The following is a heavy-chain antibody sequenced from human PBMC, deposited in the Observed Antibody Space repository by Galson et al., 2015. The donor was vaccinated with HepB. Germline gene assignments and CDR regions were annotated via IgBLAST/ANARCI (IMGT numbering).Heavy chain of an antibody. CDR2: ISAYNGNT. J-gene: IGHJ6*02. CDR1: GYTFTSYG. CDR3: AISHRYCSSTSCYRDTMDV. D-gene: IGHD2-2*01. Sequence: SVKVSCKASGYTFTSYGISWVRQAPGQGLEWMGWISAYNGNTNYAQKLQGRVTMTTDISTSTAYMELRSLRSDDTAVYYCAISHRYCSSTSCYRDTMDVWGQGTTVTVSS. V-gene: IGHV1-18*01.